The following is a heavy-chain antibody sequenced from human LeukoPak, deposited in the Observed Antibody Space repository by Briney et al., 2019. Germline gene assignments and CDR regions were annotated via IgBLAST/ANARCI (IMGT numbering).Heavy chain of an antibody. Sequence: PGGSLRLSCAASGFTVSSNYMSWVRQAPGKGLEWVSVIYSGGSTYYADSVKGRFTISRDNSKKALYLQMNSLRADDTAVYYCAKVPHLYYGSGSYQLDYWGQGTLVTVSS. D-gene: IGHD3-10*01. V-gene: IGHV3-53*01. J-gene: IGHJ4*02. CDR2: IYSGGST. CDR3: AKVPHLYYGSGSYQLDY. CDR1: GFTVSSNY.